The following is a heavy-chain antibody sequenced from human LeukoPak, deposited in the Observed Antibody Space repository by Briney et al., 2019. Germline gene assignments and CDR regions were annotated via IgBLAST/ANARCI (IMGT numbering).Heavy chain of an antibody. CDR1: GNSVFTFSSRW. Sequence: GGSLRPSCAASGNSVFTFSSRWTSWVRQAPGKGLEWVANINPDGSQKHYVDSVKGPFTISRENAKNSLYLQMNSLRAEDTAVYFCASDEFRGGQGTLVTVSS. D-gene: IGHD3-10*01. V-gene: IGHV3-7*01. CDR2: INPDGSQK. CDR3: ASDEFR. J-gene: IGHJ4*02.